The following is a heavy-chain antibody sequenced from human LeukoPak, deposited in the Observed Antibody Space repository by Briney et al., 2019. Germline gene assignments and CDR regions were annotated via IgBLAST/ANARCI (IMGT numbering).Heavy chain of an antibody. V-gene: IGHV3-21*01. J-gene: IGHJ6*04. CDR3: ARIAAAGLYYYYGMDV. CDR1: GFTFSSYS. D-gene: IGHD6-13*01. Sequence: GGSLRLSCAASGFTFSSYSMNWVRQAPGKGLEWVSSISSSSYIYYADSVKGRFTISRDNAKNSLYLQMNSLRAEDTAVYYCARIAAAGLYYYYGMDVWGKGTTVTVSS. CDR2: ISSSSYI.